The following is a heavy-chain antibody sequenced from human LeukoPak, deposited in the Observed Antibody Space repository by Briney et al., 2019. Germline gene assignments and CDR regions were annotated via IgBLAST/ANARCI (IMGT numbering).Heavy chain of an antibody. D-gene: IGHD3-10*01. CDR2: IYSGGST. V-gene: IGHV3-66*01. Sequence: PGGSLRLSCAASGFTVSSNYMSWVRQAPGKGLERVSVIYSGGSTYYADSVKGRFTISRDNSNNTLYLQMNSLRAEDTAVYYCARDTKTPNYYGSGSYFTYYYYGMDVWGQGTTVTVSS. CDR3: ARDTKTPNYYGSGSYFTYYYYGMDV. J-gene: IGHJ6*02. CDR1: GFTVSSNY.